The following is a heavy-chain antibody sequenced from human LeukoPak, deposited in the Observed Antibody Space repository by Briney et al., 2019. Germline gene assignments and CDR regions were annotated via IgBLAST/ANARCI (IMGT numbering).Heavy chain of an antibody. CDR2: IWNDGSNK. Sequence: GKSLRLSCAASKFTFSHYGMHWVRQARGKGLEWVAVIWNDGSNKYYADSVKGRFTVSRDNSRNTLYLQMNSLRAEDTGVYYCAKDAQRGFDYSNSLEYWGPGTLVTVSS. CDR1: KFTFSHYG. J-gene: IGHJ4*02. V-gene: IGHV3-33*06. D-gene: IGHD4-11*01. CDR3: AKDAQRGFDYSNSLEY.